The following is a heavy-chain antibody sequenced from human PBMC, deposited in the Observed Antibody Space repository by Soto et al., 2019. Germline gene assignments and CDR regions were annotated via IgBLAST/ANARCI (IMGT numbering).Heavy chain of an antibody. D-gene: IGHD2-2*02. Sequence: TSETLSLTCTVSGCSISSYYLSWIRQPPGKGLEWIGYSYYSGRTKYNPSLKSRVTISVDTSKNQFSLKLSSVTAADTAVYYCARGYCSSTSCYIWDNWFDPWGQGTLVTVSS. J-gene: IGHJ5*02. V-gene: IGHV4-59*01. CDR2: SYYSGRT. CDR3: ARGYCSSTSCYIWDNWFDP. CDR1: GCSISSYY.